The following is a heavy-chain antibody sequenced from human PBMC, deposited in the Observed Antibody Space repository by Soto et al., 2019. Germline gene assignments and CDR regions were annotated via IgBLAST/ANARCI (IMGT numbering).Heavy chain of an antibody. CDR2: INAGNGNT. J-gene: IGHJ6*02. V-gene: IGHV1-3*01. Sequence: QVQLVQSGAEVKKPGASVKVSCKASGYTFTSYAMHWVRQAPGQRLEWMGWINAGNGNTKYSQKLQGRVTITRDTSASTAYMELSSLRSEDTAVYYCARDAPFYYYYGMDVWGQGTTVTVSS. CDR3: ARDAPFYYYYGMDV. CDR1: GYTFTSYA.